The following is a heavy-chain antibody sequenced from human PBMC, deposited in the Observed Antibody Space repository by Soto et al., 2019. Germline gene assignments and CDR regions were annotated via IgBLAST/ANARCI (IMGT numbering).Heavy chain of an antibody. CDR1: GFTFSNAY. CDR2: IKTKADGGAT. J-gene: IGHJ6*03. D-gene: IGHD1-1*01. Sequence: EVQLVESGGGLVKPGGSLRLSCAASGFTFSNAYMNWVRQAPGKGLEWVGRIKTKADGGATDYAAPVRDRFTISRDDSKNTLYLQMNSLKTEDTAVYYWTTAAGTQYYYYYNLDVWGQGATVAVSS. V-gene: IGHV3-15*07. CDR3: TTAAGTQYYYYYNLDV.